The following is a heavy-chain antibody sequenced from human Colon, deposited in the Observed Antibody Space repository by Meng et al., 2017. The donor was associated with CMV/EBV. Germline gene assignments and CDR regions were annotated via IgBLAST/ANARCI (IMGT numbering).Heavy chain of an antibody. CDR3: TTKYGWITGHDF. J-gene: IGHJ4*02. CDR2: IKSKTDGGTI. V-gene: IGHV3-15*01. Sequence: QLVESGGGLVEPGGSLRLSCTASEFTLSNAWMTWVRQAPGKGLEWVGHIKSKTDGGTIEYDAPVKGRFTISRDDSKNTFYLQINSLKIEDTAVYYCTTKYGWITGHDFWGQGTLVTVSS. CDR1: EFTLSNAW. D-gene: IGHD2-8*02.